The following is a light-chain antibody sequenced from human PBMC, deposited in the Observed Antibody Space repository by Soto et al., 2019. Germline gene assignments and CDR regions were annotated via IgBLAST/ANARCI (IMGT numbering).Light chain of an antibody. CDR3: QSYDSSLSGSV. V-gene: IGLV1-40*01. CDR2: GNS. CDR1: SSNIGAGYD. J-gene: IGLJ3*02. Sequence: QSVLTQPPSVSGAPGQRVTISCTGSSSNIGAGYDVHWYQQLPGTAPKLLIYGNSNRPSGVPDRFSGSKSGTSASLAITGLKAEDEADYYCQSYDSSLSGSVCGGGTKLTVL.